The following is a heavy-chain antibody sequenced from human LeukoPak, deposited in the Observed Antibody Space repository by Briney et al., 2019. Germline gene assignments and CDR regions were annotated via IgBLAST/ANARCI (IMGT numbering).Heavy chain of an antibody. D-gene: IGHD1-14*01. V-gene: IGHV3-23*01. CDR3: AKEPGYYYYYMDV. CDR2: ISGSGGST. J-gene: IGHJ6*03. CDR1: GFTFSSYA. Sequence: GGSLRLSCAASGFTFSSYAMSWVRQAPGQGLKWFSAISGSGGSTYYADSVKGRFTISRDNSKNTLYLQMNSLRAEDTAVYYCAKEPGYYYYYMDVWGKGTTVTVSS.